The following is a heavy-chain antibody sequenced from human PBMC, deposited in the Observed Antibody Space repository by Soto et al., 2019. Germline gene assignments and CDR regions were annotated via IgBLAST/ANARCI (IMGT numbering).Heavy chain of an antibody. CDR2: IYHSGST. J-gene: IGHJ4*02. CDR3: AARGYSGSYYFY. Sequence: QVQLQESGPGLVKPSGTLSLTCDVSGGSISSSNWWIWVRQSPGKGLEWIGEIYHSGSTNYNPSLKSRVTISVDKSKNQFSLKLTSVTAADTAVFYCAARGYSGSYYFYWGQGTLVTVSS. CDR1: GGSISSSNW. V-gene: IGHV4-4*02. D-gene: IGHD1-26*01.